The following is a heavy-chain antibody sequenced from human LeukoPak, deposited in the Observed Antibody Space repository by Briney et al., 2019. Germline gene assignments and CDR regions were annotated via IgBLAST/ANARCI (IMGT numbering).Heavy chain of an antibody. V-gene: IGHV4-34*01. CDR3: AREPMELRHYFDY. CDR2: INHSGST. J-gene: IGHJ4*02. CDR1: GGSFSGYY. D-gene: IGHD1-7*01. Sequence: SETLSLTCAVYGGSFSGYYWSWIRQPPGKGLEWIGEINHSGSTNYNPSLKSRVTISVDTSKNQFSLKLSSVTAADTAVYYCAREPMELRHYFDYWGQGTLDTVSS.